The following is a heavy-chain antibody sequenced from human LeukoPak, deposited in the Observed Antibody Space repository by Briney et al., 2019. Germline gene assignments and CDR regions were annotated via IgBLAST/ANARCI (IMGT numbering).Heavy chain of an antibody. Sequence: SVKVSCRPSGGTFTSYAISWVGQAPGQGLDWWGGIIPIFGTANYAQKFQGRVTITTGESTSTAYMELSSLRSEDTAVYYCAREDGGYSSSSLILGYWGQGTLVTVSS. CDR1: GGTFTSYA. CDR2: IIPIFGTA. CDR3: AREDGGYSSSSLILGY. J-gene: IGHJ4*02. D-gene: IGHD6-6*01. V-gene: IGHV1-69*05.